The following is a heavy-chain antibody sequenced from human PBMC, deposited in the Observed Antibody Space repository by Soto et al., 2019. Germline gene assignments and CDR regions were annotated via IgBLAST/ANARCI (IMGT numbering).Heavy chain of an antibody. CDR2: INAGNGNT. D-gene: IGHD2-15*01. V-gene: IGHV1-3*01. Sequence: QVQLVQSGAEVKRPGASVKVSCKASGYTFTKYAIHWVRQAPGQRLEWMGWINAGNGNTKYSQKFQGRVTFTRDTSATTAYMELSALRSEDTAVYYCARGEGYCSGGTCFRWFDPWGQGSLVIVSS. CDR3: ARGEGYCSGGTCFRWFDP. J-gene: IGHJ5*02. CDR1: GYTFTKYA.